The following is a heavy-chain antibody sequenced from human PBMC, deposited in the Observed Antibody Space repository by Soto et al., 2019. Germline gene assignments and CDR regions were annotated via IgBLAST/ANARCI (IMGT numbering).Heavy chain of an antibody. CDR2: IIPILGIA. CDR1: GGTFSSYT. CDR3: ARDIWTGNGWFDP. D-gene: IGHD3-9*01. V-gene: IGHV1-69*08. J-gene: IGHJ5*02. Sequence: QVQLVQSGAEVKKPGSSVKVSCKASGGTFSSYTISWVRQAPGQGLEWMGRIIPILGIANYAQKFQGRVTITADKSTSTCYMELSSLRCEDTAVYYCARDIWTGNGWFDPWGQGTLVTVSS.